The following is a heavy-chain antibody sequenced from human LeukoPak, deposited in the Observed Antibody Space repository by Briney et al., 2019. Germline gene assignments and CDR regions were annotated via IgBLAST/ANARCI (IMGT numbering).Heavy chain of an antibody. D-gene: IGHD2-2*01. V-gene: IGHV3-23*01. CDR2: ISGSGGST. CDR1: GFTFSSYA. J-gene: IGHJ4*02. Sequence: GGSLRLPCAASGFTFSSYAMSWVRQAPGKGLEWVSAISGSGGSTYYADSVKGRFTISRDNSKNTLYLQMNSLRAEDTAVYYCAKDRSVVPAAADYWGQGTLVTVSS. CDR3: AKDRSVVPAAADY.